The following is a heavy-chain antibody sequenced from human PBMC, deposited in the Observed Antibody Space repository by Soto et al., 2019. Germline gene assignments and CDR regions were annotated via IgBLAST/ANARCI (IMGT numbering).Heavy chain of an antibody. CDR3: ARHANWFDP. CDR2: IYYSGTT. J-gene: IGHJ5*02. CDR1: GGSISSYY. V-gene: IGHV4-59*08. Sequence: SETLSLTCTVSGGSISSYYWSWIRQPPGKGLEWIGYIYYSGTTNYNPSLKSRVTISVDTSKNQFSLKLSSVTAADTAVYYCARHANWFDPWGQGTLVTVSS.